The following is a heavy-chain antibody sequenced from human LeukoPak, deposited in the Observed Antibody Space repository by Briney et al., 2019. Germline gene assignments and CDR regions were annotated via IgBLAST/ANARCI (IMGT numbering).Heavy chain of an antibody. Sequence: PGGSLRLSRAASGIIFSNYAMHWVRQGPGKGLECISTISSDGGSTYYASSVKGRFTISRDNSKNTLYLQMGSLRAEDMAVYYCARGRQGAKTRYFDLWGRGTRVTVSS. V-gene: IGHV3-64*01. D-gene: IGHD1-26*01. J-gene: IGHJ2*01. CDR1: GIIFSNYA. CDR2: ISSDGGST. CDR3: ARGRQGAKTRYFDL.